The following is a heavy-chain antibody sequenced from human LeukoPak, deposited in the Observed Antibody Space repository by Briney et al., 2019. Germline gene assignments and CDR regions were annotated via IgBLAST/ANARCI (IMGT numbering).Heavy chain of an antibody. CDR3: AREGRSIAARSTFDY. D-gene: IGHD6-6*01. CDR1: GFTFRTYA. J-gene: IGHJ4*02. CDR2: ISYDGGNK. Sequence: GRSLRLSCAASGFTFRTYAMHWVRQAPGKGLEWVAVISYDGGNKYYADSVKGRFTISRDNSKNTLYLQMNSLRPEDTALYYCAREGRSIAARSTFDYWGQGTLVTVSS. V-gene: IGHV3-30-3*01.